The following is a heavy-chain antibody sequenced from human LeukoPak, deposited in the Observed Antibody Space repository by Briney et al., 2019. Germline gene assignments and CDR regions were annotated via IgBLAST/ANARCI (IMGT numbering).Heavy chain of an antibody. V-gene: IGHV3-48*01. CDR1: GFTFRSYS. J-gene: IGHJ5*02. D-gene: IGHD1-26*01. CDR2: IASSSSLI. CDR3: ARIVGSTGDNWFDP. Sequence: GGSLRLSCTASGFTFRSYSMNWVRQAPGKGLEWVSYIASSSSLIYYADSVKGRFTVSRDNAKNSLNLQMNSLRAEDTAVYYCARIVGSTGDNWFDPWGQGTLVTVSS.